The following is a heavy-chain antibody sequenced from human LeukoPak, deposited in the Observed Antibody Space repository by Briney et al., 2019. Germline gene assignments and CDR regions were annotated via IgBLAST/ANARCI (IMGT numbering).Heavy chain of an antibody. D-gene: IGHD2-2*01. V-gene: IGHV5-51*01. Sequence: GKSLQISCKGCGYSFTSYWIGCVRQMPGRGLEWMGIIYPGDSDTRYSPSFQGQVTISADKSISTAYLQWSSLKASDTAMYYCARSYEVPLLYGMDVWGQGTTVSVSS. CDR1: GYSFTSYW. CDR3: ARSYEVPLLYGMDV. J-gene: IGHJ6*02. CDR2: IYPGDSDT.